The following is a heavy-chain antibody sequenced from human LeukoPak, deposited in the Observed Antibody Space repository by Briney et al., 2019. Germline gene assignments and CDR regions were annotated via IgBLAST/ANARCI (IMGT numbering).Heavy chain of an antibody. CDR2: ISYDGSNK. J-gene: IGHJ5*02. V-gene: IGHV3-30*18. D-gene: IGHD1-1*01. Sequence: QPGGSLRLSCAASGFTFSSYGMHWVRQAPGKGLEWVAVISYDGSNKYYADSVKGRFTISRDNSKNTLYLQMNNLRAEDTAVYYCAKGRIIWNAGYYWFDPWGQGTLVTVSS. CDR1: GFTFSSYG. CDR3: AKGRIIWNAGYYWFDP.